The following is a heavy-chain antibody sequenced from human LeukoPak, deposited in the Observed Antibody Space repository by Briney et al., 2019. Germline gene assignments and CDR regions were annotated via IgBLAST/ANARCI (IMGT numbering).Heavy chain of an antibody. V-gene: IGHV6-1*01. CDR3: ARGSTALFDF. CDR1: GDSVSSNSAS. Sequence: SQTLSLTCVISGDSVSSNSASWNWIRQSPSRGLEWLGRTYYRSKWFNDYALSVKSRMTINPDTSKNQFSLQLNSVTSEDTAVYYCARGSTALFDFWGQGTLVTVSS. J-gene: IGHJ4*02. CDR2: TYYRSKWFN. D-gene: IGHD1-26*01.